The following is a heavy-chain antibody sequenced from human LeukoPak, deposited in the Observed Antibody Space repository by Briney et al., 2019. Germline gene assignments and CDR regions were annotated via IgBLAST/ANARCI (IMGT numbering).Heavy chain of an antibody. CDR3: ARLRPRGMGFDY. CDR1: GGSISSYY. V-gene: IGHV4-59*01. D-gene: IGHD4-17*01. Sequence: SETLSLTCTVSGGSISSYYWSWIRQPPGKGLEWIGYIYYSGSTNYNPSLKSRVTISVDTSKNQFSLKLSSVTAADTDVYYCARLRPRGMGFDYWGQGTLVTVSS. CDR2: IYYSGST. J-gene: IGHJ4*02.